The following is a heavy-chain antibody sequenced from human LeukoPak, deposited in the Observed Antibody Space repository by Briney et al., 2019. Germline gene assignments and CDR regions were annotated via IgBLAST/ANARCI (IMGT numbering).Heavy chain of an antibody. J-gene: IGHJ6*03. Sequence: GGSLRLSCAASGFTFSSYSMNWVRQAPGKGLEWVSSISSSSSYIYYADSVKGRFTISRDNAKNSLYLQMNNLRAEDTAVYYCARDSSGWTTYYYYYMDVWGKGTTVTVSS. CDR3: ARDSSGWTTYYYYYMDV. D-gene: IGHD6-19*01. V-gene: IGHV3-21*01. CDR2: ISSSSSYI. CDR1: GFTFSSYS.